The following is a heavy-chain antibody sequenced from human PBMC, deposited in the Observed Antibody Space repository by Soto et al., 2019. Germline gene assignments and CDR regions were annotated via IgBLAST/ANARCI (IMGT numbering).Heavy chain of an antibody. D-gene: IGHD5-12*01. CDR1: GGSISSYY. CDR2: IYYSGST. V-gene: IGHV4-59*01. Sequence: SETLSLTCTVSGGSISSYYWSWIRQPPGKGLEWIGYIYYSGSTNYNPSLKSRVTISVDTSKNQFSLKLSSVTAADAAVYYCARAYGGYADYWGQGALVTVSS. CDR3: ARAYGGYADY. J-gene: IGHJ4*02.